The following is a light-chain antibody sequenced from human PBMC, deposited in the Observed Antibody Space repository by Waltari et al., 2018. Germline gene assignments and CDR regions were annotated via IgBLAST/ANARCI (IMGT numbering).Light chain of an antibody. J-gene: IGKJ2*03. Sequence: AVQMTQSPSSLSASVGDRVSITCRASRGVGSYLSWYQQKAGTAPKLLIYAILTLQSGVPSRFRGSGSATDFTLTISNLQPEDFATYYCLQDSYKPYSFGPGTKLEIK. CDR3: LQDSYKPYS. V-gene: IGKV1-6*01. CDR2: AIL. CDR1: RGVGSY.